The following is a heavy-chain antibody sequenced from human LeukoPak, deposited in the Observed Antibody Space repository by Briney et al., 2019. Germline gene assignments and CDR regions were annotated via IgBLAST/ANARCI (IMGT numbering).Heavy chain of an antibody. CDR1: GFTFSSYG. CDR3: ATELERPFDY. J-gene: IGHJ4*02. CDR2: IQYDGSRI. V-gene: IGHV3-30*02. Sequence: GGSLRLSCAASGFTFSSYGMHWVRQAPGKGLEWVAFIQYDGSRIYYVDSVKGRFTISRDNSKNTLYLQMNSLRAEDTAVYYCATELERPFDYWGQGTLVTVSS. D-gene: IGHD1-1*01.